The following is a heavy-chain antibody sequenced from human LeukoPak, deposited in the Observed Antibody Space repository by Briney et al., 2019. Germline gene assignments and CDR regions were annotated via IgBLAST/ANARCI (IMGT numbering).Heavy chain of an antibody. CDR1: GDSVSSNNAA. D-gene: IGHD3-10*01. J-gene: IGHJ3*02. Sequence: SQTLSLTCAISGDSVSSNNAAWNRIRQSPSRGLEWLGRTYYRSKWYNDYAVSVKSRITINPDTSKNQFSLQLNSVTPEDTAVYYCARARNEVLLWFGELGSAFDIWGQGTMVTLSS. CDR2: TYYRSKWYN. CDR3: ARARNEVLLWFGELGSAFDI. V-gene: IGHV6-1*01.